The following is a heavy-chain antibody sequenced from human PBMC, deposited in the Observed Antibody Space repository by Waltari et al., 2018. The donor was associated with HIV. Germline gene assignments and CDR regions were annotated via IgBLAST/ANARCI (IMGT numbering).Heavy chain of an antibody. V-gene: IGHV3-21*01. J-gene: IGHJ4*02. CDR1: DFTFNTFS. CDR3: ASEDFWSGPHN. D-gene: IGHD3-3*01. CDR2: ISSTSSFI. Sequence: EVQLVESGGGLVKPGGSLRLSCVVSDFTFNTFSMKWVRQAPGKGLEWVSSISSTSSFIYYADSVKGRFTISRDNGKNSLYLQINNLRVEDTAVYYCASEDFWSGPHNWGQGTLVTVSS.